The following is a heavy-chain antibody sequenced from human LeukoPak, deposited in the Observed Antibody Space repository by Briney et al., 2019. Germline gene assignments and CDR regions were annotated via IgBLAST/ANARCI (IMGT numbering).Heavy chain of an antibody. D-gene: IGHD5-18*01. CDR1: GFTFSTYA. Sequence: GGSLRLSCTASGFTFSTYAMSWVRQAPGKGLEWVAVISYDGINKYYAESVKGRFTISRDNSKNTLYLQMNSLRAEDTAVYYCTRGVKGAYNYGTDGMDVWGQGTTVTVSS. V-gene: IGHV3-30*03. J-gene: IGHJ6*02. CDR2: ISYDGINK. CDR3: TRGVKGAYNYGTDGMDV.